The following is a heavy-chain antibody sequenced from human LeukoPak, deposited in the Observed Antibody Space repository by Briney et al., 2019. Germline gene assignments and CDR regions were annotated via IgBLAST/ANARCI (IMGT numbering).Heavy chain of an antibody. CDR1: GGSISSYY. Sequence: SETLSLTCTVSGGSISSYYWSWIRQPPGKGLEWIGYIYYSGSTNYNPSLMSRVTISVDTSKNQFSLKLSSVTAADTAVYYCASGEERFDYWGQGTLVTVSS. D-gene: IGHD1-1*01. CDR2: IYYSGST. CDR3: ASGEERFDY. V-gene: IGHV4-59*01. J-gene: IGHJ4*02.